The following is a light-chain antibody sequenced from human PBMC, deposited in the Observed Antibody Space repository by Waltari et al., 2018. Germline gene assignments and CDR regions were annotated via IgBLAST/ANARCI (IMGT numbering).Light chain of an antibody. V-gene: IGKV3-11*01. CDR1: QSVSRY. Sequence: EIVLTQSPATLSFFPGERVTLSCRASQSVSRYMAWYQQKPGQAPRLLIYGTSNRATGIPARFSGSGSGSDFTLTISSLEPEDFAVYYCHQHNNWPYTFGQGTKLEI. CDR2: GTS. CDR3: HQHNNWPYT. J-gene: IGKJ2*01.